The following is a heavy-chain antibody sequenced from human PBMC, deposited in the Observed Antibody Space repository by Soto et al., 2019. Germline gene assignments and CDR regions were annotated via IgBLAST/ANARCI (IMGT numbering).Heavy chain of an antibody. Sequence: SETLSLTCTVSGGSISSSSCHWGWIRQPPGKGLEWIGEINHSGSTNYNPSLKSRVTISVDTSKNQFSLKLSSVTAADTAVYYCARGGLYSSSWYVSYYYYGMDVWGQGTTVTVSS. J-gene: IGHJ6*02. CDR3: ARGGLYSSSWYVSYYYYGMDV. V-gene: IGHV4-39*07. CDR2: INHSGST. D-gene: IGHD6-13*01. CDR1: GGSISSSSCH.